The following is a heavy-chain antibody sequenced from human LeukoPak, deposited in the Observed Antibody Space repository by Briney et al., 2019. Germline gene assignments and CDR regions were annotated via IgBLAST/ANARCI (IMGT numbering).Heavy chain of an antibody. CDR3: AKPAMSGYGIFDY. CDR1: GFTFSSYG. Sequence: GGSLRLSCAASGFTFSSYGMHWVRQAPGKGLEWVAFIRYDGSNKYYADSVKGRFTISRDNFKNTLYPQMNSLRAEDTAVYYCAKPAMSGYGIFDYWGQGTLVTVSS. CDR2: IRYDGSNK. J-gene: IGHJ4*02. V-gene: IGHV3-30*02. D-gene: IGHD5-12*01.